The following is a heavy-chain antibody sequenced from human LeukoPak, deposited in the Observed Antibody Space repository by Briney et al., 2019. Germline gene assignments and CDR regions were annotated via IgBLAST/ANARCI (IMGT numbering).Heavy chain of an antibody. Sequence: SVKVSCKASGYTFTGYYMHWVRQAPGQGLEWMGGIIPIFGTANYAQKFQGRVTITADESTSTAYMELSSLRSEDTAVYYCARGSLRYFDWLSNNWFDPWGQGTLVTVSS. J-gene: IGHJ5*02. V-gene: IGHV1-69*13. CDR2: IIPIFGTA. CDR1: GYTFTGYY. D-gene: IGHD3-9*01. CDR3: ARGSLRYFDWLSNNWFDP.